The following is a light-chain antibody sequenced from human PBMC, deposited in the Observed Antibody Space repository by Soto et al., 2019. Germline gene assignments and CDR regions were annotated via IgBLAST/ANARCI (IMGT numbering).Light chain of an antibody. CDR1: QSVSSN. CDR2: GTS. CDR3: QQYNKWPLT. J-gene: IGKJ4*01. Sequence: EIVMTQSPATLSESPGERATLSCRASQSVSSNLAWYQQKRGQARRLLIYGTSTSATGIPARFSGSGSGTEFTLTISSLQSEDFAGYYCQQYNKWPLTFGGGTKVEIK. V-gene: IGKV3-15*01.